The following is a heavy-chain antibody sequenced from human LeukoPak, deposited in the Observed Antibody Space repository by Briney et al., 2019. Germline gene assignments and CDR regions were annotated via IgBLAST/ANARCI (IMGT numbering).Heavy chain of an antibody. CDR3: ARDGSGSGWYFDY. Sequence: ASVKVSCKTSGYTLSGYYMHWVRQAPGQGLEWMGLMNPNSGATNYEQKFQGRVSLTRDMSISTAYLELTSVTSDDTAVYYCARDGSGSGWYFDYWGQGTLVTVSS. J-gene: IGHJ4*02. V-gene: IGHV1-2*02. CDR2: MNPNSGAT. D-gene: IGHD6-19*01. CDR1: GYTLSGYY.